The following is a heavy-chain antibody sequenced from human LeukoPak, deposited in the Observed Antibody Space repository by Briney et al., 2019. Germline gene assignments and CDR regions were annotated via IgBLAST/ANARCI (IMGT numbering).Heavy chain of an antibody. V-gene: IGHV4-39*07. Sequence: SETLSLTCTVSGGSISSGDYYWSWIRQPPGTGLEWIGEINHSGSTNYNPSLKSRVTISVDTSKNQFSLKLSSVTAADTAVYYCARGHVTIFGVVIKRVSYFDYWGQGTLVTVSS. D-gene: IGHD3-3*01. CDR3: ARGHVTIFGVVIKRVSYFDY. CDR1: GGSISSGDYY. CDR2: INHSGST. J-gene: IGHJ4*02.